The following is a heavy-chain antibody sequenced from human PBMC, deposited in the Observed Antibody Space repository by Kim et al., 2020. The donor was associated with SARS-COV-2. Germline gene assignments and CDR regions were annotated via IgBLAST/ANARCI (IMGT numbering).Heavy chain of an antibody. CDR3: ARGGIVRTNNWFDP. CDR1: GFTFSSYA. V-gene: IGHV3-30*03. Sequence: GGSLRLSCAASGFTFSSYAMHWVRQAPGKGLEWVALISYDGSDKYYADSVKGRFTISRDNSKSMVYLQLDSLRAEDTAVYYCARGGIVRTNNWFDPWGQGTLVTVSS. J-gene: IGHJ5*02. D-gene: IGHD1-26*01. CDR2: ISYDGSDK.